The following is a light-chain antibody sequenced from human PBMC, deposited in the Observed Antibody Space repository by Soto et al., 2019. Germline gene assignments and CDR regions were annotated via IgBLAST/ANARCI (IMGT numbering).Light chain of an antibody. CDR2: GAS. J-gene: IGKJ1*01. CDR3: QQYGSTPRT. Sequence: EIVLTQSPGTLSLSPGERATLSCRASQSVNTNYLAWYQQKPGQAPSLLIYGASSRATGIPDRFSGSGSGTDFTLTISRLEPEDFAVYYCQQYGSTPRTFGQGTKVEIK. V-gene: IGKV3-20*01. CDR1: QSVNTNY.